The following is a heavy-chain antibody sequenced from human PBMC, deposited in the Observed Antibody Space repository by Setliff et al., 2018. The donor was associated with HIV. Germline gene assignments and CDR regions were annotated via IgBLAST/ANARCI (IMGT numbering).Heavy chain of an antibody. J-gene: IGHJ6*02. V-gene: IGHV5-51*01. Sequence: PGESLKISCQGFGYDFTKFWVGWVRQQPGKGLEWVGIIYPGDSDTRYSPSFQGQVTISADKSISTAYLQWSSLKASDTAMYYCARRGHYDSSGYPPGYYYGMDVWGQGTTVTVSS. CDR1: GYDFTKFW. D-gene: IGHD3-22*01. CDR2: IYPGDSDT. CDR3: ARRGHYDSSGYPPGYYYGMDV.